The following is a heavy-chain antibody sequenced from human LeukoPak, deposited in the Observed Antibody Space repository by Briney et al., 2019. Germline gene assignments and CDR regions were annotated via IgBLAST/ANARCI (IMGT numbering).Heavy chain of an antibody. V-gene: IGHV1-18*01. D-gene: IGHD4-17*01. Sequence: ASVKVSCKASGYTFTSYGISWVRQAPGQGLEWMGWISAYNGNTNYAQKFQGRVTMTTDTSTSTAYMELRSLRSDDTAVYYCARPKHDYGDYRDAFDLWGQGAVVTVSS. J-gene: IGHJ3*01. CDR1: GYTFTSYG. CDR3: ARPKHDYGDYRDAFDL. CDR2: ISAYNGNT.